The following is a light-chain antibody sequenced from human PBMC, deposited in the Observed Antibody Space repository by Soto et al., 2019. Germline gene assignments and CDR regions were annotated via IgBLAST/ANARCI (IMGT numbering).Light chain of an antibody. CDR2: DAS. J-gene: IGKJ1*01. V-gene: IGKV3-11*01. Sequence: EIVLTQSPATLSLSPGERATLSCRAVQSVRTYLAWYQQTPGRAPRLLIYDASTRATGIPARFSGSGSGTEFTLTISSLEPEDFAVYYCQQRSNWPVTFGQGTRVEIK. CDR1: QSVRTY. CDR3: QQRSNWPVT.